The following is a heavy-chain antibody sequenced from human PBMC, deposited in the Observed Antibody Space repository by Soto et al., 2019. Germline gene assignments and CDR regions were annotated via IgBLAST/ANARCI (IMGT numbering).Heavy chain of an antibody. CDR3: ARAGGYCTNGVCYTTFDY. CDR2: IHHSGST. D-gene: IGHD2-8*01. CDR1: GGSISSSNW. J-gene: IGHJ4*02. V-gene: IGHV4-4*02. Sequence: QVQLQESGPGLVKPSGTLSLTCAVSGGSISSSNWWSWVRQPPGKGLEWIGEIHHSGSTNDNPSLKSRVTISVDKSKNQFSLKLSSVTAADTAVYYCARAGGYCTNGVCYTTFDYWGQGTLVTVSS.